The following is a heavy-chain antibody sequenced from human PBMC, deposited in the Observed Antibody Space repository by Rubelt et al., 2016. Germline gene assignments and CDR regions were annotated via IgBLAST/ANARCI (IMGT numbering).Heavy chain of an antibody. CDR1: GGSISGYY. Sequence: QVQLQESGPGLVKPSETLSLTCTVSGGSISGYYWSWVRQPPGKGLEWIGHIYYSGSTNYNPSLKSRVTISVDTSKNQFSLKVSTVTAADTAVYYCARGMYSSSWFAIWGQGTMVTVSS. D-gene: IGHD6-13*01. V-gene: IGHV4-59*12. CDR3: ARGMYSSSWFAI. CDR2: IYYSGST. J-gene: IGHJ3*02.